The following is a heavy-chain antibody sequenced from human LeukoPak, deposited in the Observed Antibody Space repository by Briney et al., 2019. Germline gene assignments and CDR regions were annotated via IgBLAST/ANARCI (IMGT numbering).Heavy chain of an antibody. CDR1: GGSISSYY. V-gene: IGHV4-4*07. D-gene: IGHD3-22*01. CDR3: ARDHYDSTGYSYYFDY. J-gene: IGHJ4*02. Sequence: SETLSLTCTVSGGSISSYYWSWIRQPAGKGLEWIGRFYTSTNANYNPSLKSRVTMSVDTSKNQFSLKLSSVTAADTAVYYCARDHYDSTGYSYYFDYWGKGTLVTVSS. CDR2: FYTSTNA.